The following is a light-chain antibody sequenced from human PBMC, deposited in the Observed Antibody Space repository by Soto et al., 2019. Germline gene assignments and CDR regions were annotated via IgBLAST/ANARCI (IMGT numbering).Light chain of an antibody. CDR1: QDIYDD. CDR2: AAS. Sequence: DIQMTQSPSSLSASVGDSVTITCQASQDIYDDLNWYQHKPGKAPRLLIYAASNLETGVASRFSGSGSGTEFTFTINSLQPEDIATYYCQQYDNSPMFTFGRGTKVEI. CDR3: QQYDNSPMFT. J-gene: IGKJ2*01. V-gene: IGKV1-33*01.